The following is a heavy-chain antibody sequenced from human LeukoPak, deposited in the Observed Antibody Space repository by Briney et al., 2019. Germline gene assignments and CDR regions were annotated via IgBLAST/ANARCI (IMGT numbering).Heavy chain of an antibody. CDR1: GFTFSSYS. J-gene: IGHJ4*02. V-gene: IGHV3-33*08. CDR3: ARDPPYSSGWPSFDY. Sequence: GGSLRLSCAASGFTFSSYSMNWVRQAPGKGLEWVAVIWYDGSNKYYADSVKGRFTISRDNSKNTLYLQMNSLRAEDTAVYYCARDPPYSSGWPSFDYWGQGTLVTVSS. D-gene: IGHD6-19*01. CDR2: IWYDGSNK.